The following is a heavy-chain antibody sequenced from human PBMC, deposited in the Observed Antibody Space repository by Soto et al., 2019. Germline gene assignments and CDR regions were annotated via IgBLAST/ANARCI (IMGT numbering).Heavy chain of an antibody. J-gene: IGHJ4*02. CDR2: MNPNSGNT. Sequence: ASVKVSCKASGYTFTSYDINWVRQATGQGLEWMGWMNPNSGNTGYAQKFQGRVTMTRNTSISTAYMELSSLRSEDTAVYYCARGRRTIFGVFIISGPRSGKYYFDYWGQGTLVTVSS. V-gene: IGHV1-8*01. CDR1: GYTFTSYD. CDR3: ARGRRTIFGVFIISGPRSGKYYFDY. D-gene: IGHD3-3*01.